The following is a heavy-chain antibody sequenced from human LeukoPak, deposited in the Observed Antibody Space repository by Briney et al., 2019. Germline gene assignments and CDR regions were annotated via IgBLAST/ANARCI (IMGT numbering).Heavy chain of an antibody. CDR1: GFTFSTYW. CDR3: ARDDWAASGFYGMDV. CDR2: IKQDGSEK. Sequence: GGSLRLSCAASGFTFSTYWMSWVRQAPGKGLEWVASIKQDGSEKYYVDSVKGRFTISRDNAKNSLSLQMNSLRAEDMAVYYCARDDWAASGFYGMDVWGRGTTVTVSS. D-gene: IGHD2-15*01. V-gene: IGHV3-7*01. J-gene: IGHJ6*02.